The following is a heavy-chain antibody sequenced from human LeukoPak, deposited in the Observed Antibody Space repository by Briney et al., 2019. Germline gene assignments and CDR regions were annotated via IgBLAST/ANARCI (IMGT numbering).Heavy chain of an antibody. CDR2: IISILGIA. J-gene: IGHJ4*02. V-gene: IGHV1-69*04. Sequence: GASVKVSCKASGGTFSSYAISWVRQAPGQGLEWMGRIISILGIANYAQKFQGRVTITADKSTSTAYMELSSLRSEDTAVYYCAMYTGSTGGYWGQGTLVTVSS. CDR3: AMYTGSTGGY. CDR1: GGTFSSYA. D-gene: IGHD1-26*01.